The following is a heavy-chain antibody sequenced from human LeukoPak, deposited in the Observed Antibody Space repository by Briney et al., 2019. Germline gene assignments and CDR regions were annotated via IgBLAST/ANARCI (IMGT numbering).Heavy chain of an antibody. CDR3: AKVMPLYQLQWGLYDY. CDR1: GFTFSSYG. J-gene: IGHJ4*02. D-gene: IGHD2-2*01. CDR2: ISYDGSNK. Sequence: GGSLRLSCAASGFTFSSYGMHWVRQAPGKGLEWVAVISYDGSNKYYADSVKGRFTISRDNPKNTLYLQMNSLRAEDTAVYYCAKVMPLYQLQWGLYDYWGQGTLVTVSS. V-gene: IGHV3-30*18.